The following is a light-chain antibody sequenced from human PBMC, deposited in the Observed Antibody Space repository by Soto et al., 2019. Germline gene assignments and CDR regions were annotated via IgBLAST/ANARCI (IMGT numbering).Light chain of an antibody. CDR3: QQYNKWPIT. Sequence: EIVLTQSPNTLSLSPGERATLYCRASQSVSSDYLVWYQQKPGQAPRLLIYGASSRATGIPDRFSGSGSGTEFTLTISSLQSEDSAFYYCQQYNKWPITFGQGTRLEIK. CDR2: GAS. V-gene: IGKV3D-15*01. CDR1: QSVSSD. J-gene: IGKJ5*01.